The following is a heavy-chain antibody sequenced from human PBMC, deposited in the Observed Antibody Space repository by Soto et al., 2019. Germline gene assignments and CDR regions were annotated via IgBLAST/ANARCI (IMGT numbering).Heavy chain of an antibody. CDR2: IYPGDSDT. CDR1: GNSFYSYW. Sequence: GGFLKNSCKGFGNSFYSYWICWVRQIAGKGLEWMGIIYPGDSDTRYSPSFQGQVTISADKSISTAYLQWSSLKASDTAMYYCARIMVRGIHDAFDIWGQGTMVTVSS. V-gene: IGHV5-51*01. CDR3: ARIMVRGIHDAFDI. D-gene: IGHD3-10*01. J-gene: IGHJ3*02.